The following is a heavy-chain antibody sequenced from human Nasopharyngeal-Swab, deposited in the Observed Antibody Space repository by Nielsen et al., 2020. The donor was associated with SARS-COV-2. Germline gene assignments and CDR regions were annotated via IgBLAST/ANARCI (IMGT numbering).Heavy chain of an antibody. V-gene: IGHV3-7*03. CDR1: GFTFSSYS. CDR2: IKQDGSEK. J-gene: IGHJ3*02. CDR3: ARDNAFDI. Sequence: GESLKISCAASGFTFSSYSMNWVRQAPGKGLEWVANIKQDGSEKYYVDSVKGRFTISRDNAKNSLYLQMNSLRAEDTAVYYCARDNAFDIWGQGTMVTVSS.